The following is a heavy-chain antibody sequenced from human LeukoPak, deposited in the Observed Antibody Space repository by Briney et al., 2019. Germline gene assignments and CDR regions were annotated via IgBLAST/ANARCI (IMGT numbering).Heavy chain of an antibody. CDR3: AKPDMGYWAVHN. V-gene: IGHV3-23*01. D-gene: IGHD1-26*01. J-gene: IGHJ4*02. CDR1: GFIFSNSA. CDR2: ISGSGGST. Sequence: GGSLRLSCAASGFIFSNSAMTWVSQAPGKWLQMVSGISGSGGSTYYADSVRGRFTISRDNSKNTVYLQMDSLRAEDTDLFYCAKPDMGYWAVHNWGQGTLVTVSS.